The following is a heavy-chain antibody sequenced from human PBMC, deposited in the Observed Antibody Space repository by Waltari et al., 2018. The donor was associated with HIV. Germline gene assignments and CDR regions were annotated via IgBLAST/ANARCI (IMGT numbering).Heavy chain of an antibody. CDR2: IHTNTGNP. CDR3: ARAVSPNWFDP. J-gene: IGHJ5*02. V-gene: IGHV7-4-1*02. CDR1: GYSFTTYS. Sequence: QVQLVHSGSELKKPGASVKVSCKASGYSFTTYSINWVRQAPGQGLEWMGWIHTNTGNPTYAQGFTGRFVFSLDTSVSTAYLQISSLKAEDTAVYYCARAVSPNWFDPWGQGTLVAVSS.